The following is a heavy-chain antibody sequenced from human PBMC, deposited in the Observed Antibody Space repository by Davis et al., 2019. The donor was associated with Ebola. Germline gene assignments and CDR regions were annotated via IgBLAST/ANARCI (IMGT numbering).Heavy chain of an antibody. J-gene: IGHJ4*02. CDR3: ATGAYYGSGYYFDY. Sequence: MPSETLSLTCTVSGGSISSGDYYWSWIRQPPGKGLEWIGYIYYSGSTNYNPSLKSRVTISVDTSKNQFSLKLSSVTAADTAVYYCATGAYYGSGYYFDYWGQGTLVTVSS. D-gene: IGHD3-10*01. CDR2: IYYSGST. CDR1: GGSISSGDYY. V-gene: IGHV4-30-4*01.